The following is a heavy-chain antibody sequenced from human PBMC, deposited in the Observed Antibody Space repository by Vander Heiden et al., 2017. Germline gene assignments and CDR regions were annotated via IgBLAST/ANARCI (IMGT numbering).Heavy chain of an antibody. CDR1: RFNFSTRA. CDR3: TKDLYYFGSGTSGH. CDR2: ISGSGGST. V-gene: IGHV3-23*01. Sequence: EVQLLVSGGGLLQPGGSLRLSCAASRFNFSTRAMTWVRQAPGKGLEWVSGISGSGGSTYYADSIKGRFTISRDNSKNTLYMQMNSLRADDTAVYYCTKDLYYFGSGTSGHWGQGTLVTVSS. J-gene: IGHJ4*02. D-gene: IGHD3-10*01.